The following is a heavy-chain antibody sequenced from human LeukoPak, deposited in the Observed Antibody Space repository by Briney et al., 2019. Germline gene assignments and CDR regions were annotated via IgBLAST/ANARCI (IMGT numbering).Heavy chain of an antibody. J-gene: IGHJ5*02. V-gene: IGHV4-39*01. CDR3: ARRRYYDSSGYYGYNWFDP. Sequence: PSETLSLTCTVSGGSVSTTIYYWGWIRQPPGKGLVWIASIFYSGNTYYNPSLKSRVTISVDTSKNQFSLKLSSVTAADTAVYYCARRRYYDSSGYYGYNWFDPWGQGTLVTVSS. D-gene: IGHD3-22*01. CDR1: GGSVSTTIYY. CDR2: IFYSGNT.